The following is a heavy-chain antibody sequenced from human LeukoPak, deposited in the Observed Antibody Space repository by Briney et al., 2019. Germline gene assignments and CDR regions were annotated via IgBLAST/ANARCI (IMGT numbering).Heavy chain of an antibody. CDR3: ARSRSVSNYKGMDV. Sequence: GGSLRLSCAASGFTVSSNYMSWVRQAPGKGLEWVSSISSSSDYIYYADSVKGRFTISRDNARNSLYLQMNSLRAEDTAVYYCARSRSVSNYKGMDVWGQGTTVTVSS. J-gene: IGHJ6*02. V-gene: IGHV3-21*01. CDR1: GFTVSSNY. CDR2: ISSSSDYI. D-gene: IGHD5/OR15-5a*01.